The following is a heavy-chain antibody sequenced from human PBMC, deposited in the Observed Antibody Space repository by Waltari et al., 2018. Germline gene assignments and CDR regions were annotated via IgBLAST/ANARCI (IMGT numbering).Heavy chain of an antibody. CDR3: ARVAAAGTPYYYYYGMDV. J-gene: IGHJ6*02. CDR1: SISSYY. V-gene: IGHV4-59*08. CDR2: IYYSGST. Sequence: SISSYYWSWIRQPPGKGLEWIGYIYYSGSTNYNPSLKSRVTISVDTSKNQFSLKLSSVTTADTAVYYCARVAAAGTPYYYYYGMDVWGQGTTVTVSS. D-gene: IGHD6-13*01.